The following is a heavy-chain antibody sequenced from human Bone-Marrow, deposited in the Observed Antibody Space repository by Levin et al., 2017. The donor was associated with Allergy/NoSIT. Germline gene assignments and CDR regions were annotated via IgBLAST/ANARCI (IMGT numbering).Heavy chain of an antibody. CDR2: IYHIGNT. Sequence: SETLSLTCAVSGGSISSSNWWSWVRQPPGKGLEWIGEIYHIGNTNYIGNTNYNPSLKSRVTISVDISKNQFSLKLSSVTAADTAVYYCARIHCGSTSCFHFDYWGQGTLGTVSS. D-gene: IGHD2-2*01. J-gene: IGHJ4*02. CDR3: ARIHCGSTSCFHFDY. CDR1: GGSISSSNW. V-gene: IGHV4-4*02.